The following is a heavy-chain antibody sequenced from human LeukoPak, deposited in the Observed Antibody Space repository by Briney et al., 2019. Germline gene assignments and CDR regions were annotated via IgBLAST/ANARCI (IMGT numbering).Heavy chain of an antibody. CDR1: GYTFTNSY. CDR2: INPNSGGT. J-gene: IGHJ4*02. V-gene: IGHV1-2*02. D-gene: IGHD2-2*01. Sequence: ASVKVSCKASGYTFTNSYIQWVRQAPGQGLEWMGWINPNSGGTKYAQRVRGRVTMTRNKSISPPYMELSRLRSDDTALFYCARSIMPASTWAYWGQGTLVTVSS. CDR3: ARSIMPASTWAY.